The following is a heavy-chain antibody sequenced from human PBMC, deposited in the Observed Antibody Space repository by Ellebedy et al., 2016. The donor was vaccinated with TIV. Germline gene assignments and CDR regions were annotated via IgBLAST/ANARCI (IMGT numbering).Heavy chain of an antibody. D-gene: IGHD2-15*01. CDR3: ASVLLVAGYFVGKQWIFDY. V-gene: IGHV1-69*13. J-gene: IGHJ4*02. CDR1: GGTFSSYA. Sequence: ASVKVSCKASGGTFSSYAISWVRQAPGQGLEWMGGIIPIFGTANYAQKFQGRVTITADESTSTAYMELSSLRSEDTAVYYCASVLLVAGYFVGKQWIFDYWGQGTLVTVSS. CDR2: IIPIFGTA.